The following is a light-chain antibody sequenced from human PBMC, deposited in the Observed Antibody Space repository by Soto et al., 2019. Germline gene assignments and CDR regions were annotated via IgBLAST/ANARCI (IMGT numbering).Light chain of an antibody. CDR3: QQYHNYPPS. CDR1: QDISIH. CDR2: GAS. V-gene: IGKV1-16*02. Sequence: DIQMTQSPSSVSAFVGDRVTIACRASQDISIHLAWFQQKPGKAPKSLIFGASSWQSGVPSKFSGSGYGTDFTLPIDSLQPEDFATYYCQQYHNYPPSFGQGTKVEIK. J-gene: IGKJ1*01.